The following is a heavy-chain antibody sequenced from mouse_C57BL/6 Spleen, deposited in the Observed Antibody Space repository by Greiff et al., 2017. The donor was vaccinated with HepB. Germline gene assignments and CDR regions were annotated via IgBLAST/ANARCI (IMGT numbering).Heavy chain of an antibody. V-gene: IGHV1-82*01. D-gene: IGHD2-13*01. J-gene: IGHJ4*01. CDR3: AQTWGGEYYYAMDY. CDR2: IYPGAGDT. Sequence: QVQLQQSGPELVKPGASVKISCKASGYAFSSSWMNWVKQRPGKGLEWIGRIYPGAGDTNYNGKFKGKATLTADKSSSTAYMQLSSLTSEDSAVYFCAQTWGGEYYYAMDYWGQGTSVTVSS. CDR1: GYAFSSSW.